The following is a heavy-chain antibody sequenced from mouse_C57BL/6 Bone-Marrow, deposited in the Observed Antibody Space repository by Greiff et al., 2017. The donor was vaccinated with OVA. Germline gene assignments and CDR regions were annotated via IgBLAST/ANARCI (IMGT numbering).Heavy chain of an antibody. CDR3: ARIPSITTVVARGYFDV. CDR2: FYPGSGSI. Sequence: VKLQQSGAELVKPGASVKLSCKASGYTFTEYTIHWVKQRSGQGLEWIGWFYPGSGSIKYNEKFKSKATLTVDTSSSTAYMQLSSLTSEDSAVYYCARIPSITTVVARGYFDVWGTGTTVTVSS. CDR1: GYTFTEYT. J-gene: IGHJ1*03. V-gene: IGHV1-62-2*01. D-gene: IGHD1-1*01.